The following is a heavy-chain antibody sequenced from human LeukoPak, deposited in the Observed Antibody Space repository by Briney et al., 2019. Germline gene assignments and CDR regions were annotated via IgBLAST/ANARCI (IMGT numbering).Heavy chain of an antibody. Sequence: SQTLSLTCTVSGGSISSDGYYWSWIRQRPGEGLEWIGYIYYSGSTYYNPSLKSRITISVDTFKNQFSLTLSSVTAADTAVYYCARDASGYCHMDVWGKGTTVTVSS. CDR1: GGSISSDGYY. J-gene: IGHJ6*03. CDR3: ARDASGYCHMDV. CDR2: IYYSGST. V-gene: IGHV4-31*02. D-gene: IGHD7-27*01.